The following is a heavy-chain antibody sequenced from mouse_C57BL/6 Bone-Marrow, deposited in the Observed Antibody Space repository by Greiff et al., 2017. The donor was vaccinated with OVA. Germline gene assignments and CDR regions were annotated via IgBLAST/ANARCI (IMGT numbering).Heavy chain of an antibody. V-gene: IGHV1-15*01. J-gene: IGHJ1*03. CDR3: TRRVMDYYGSYWYFDV. D-gene: IGHD1-1*01. Sequence: VQLQQSGAELVRPGASVTLSCKASGYTFTDYEMHWVKQTPVHGLEWIGAIDPETGGTAYNQKFKGKAILTADKSSSTAYMELRSLTSEDSAVYYCTRRVMDYYGSYWYFDVWGTGTTVTVSS. CDR1: GYTFTDYE. CDR2: IDPETGGT.